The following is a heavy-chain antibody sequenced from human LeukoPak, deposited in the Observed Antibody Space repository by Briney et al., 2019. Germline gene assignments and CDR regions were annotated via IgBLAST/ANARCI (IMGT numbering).Heavy chain of an antibody. J-gene: IGHJ3*02. CDR2: IWYDGSNK. D-gene: IGHD3-3*01. CDR1: GFTFSRYG. Sequence: GGSLRLSCAASGFTFSRYGMHWVRQAPGKGLEWVAVIWYDGSNKYYADSVKGRFTISRDNSKNTLYLQMNSLRAEDTAVYYCARPFGVVISDAFDIWGQGTMVTVSS. CDR3: ARPFGVVISDAFDI. V-gene: IGHV3-33*01.